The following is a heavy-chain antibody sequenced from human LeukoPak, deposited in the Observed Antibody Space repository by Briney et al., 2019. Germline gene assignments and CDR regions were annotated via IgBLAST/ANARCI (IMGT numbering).Heavy chain of an antibody. CDR2: IYTSGST. J-gene: IGHJ4*02. Sequence: SQTLSLTCTVSGGSISSGRYYWSWIRQPAGKGLEWIGRIYTSGSTNYNPSLKSRVTISVDTSKNQFSLKLSSVTAADTAVYYCARVADFWSGYYDYWGQGTLVTVSS. D-gene: IGHD3-3*01. CDR3: ARVADFWSGYYDY. V-gene: IGHV4-61*02. CDR1: GGSISSGRYY.